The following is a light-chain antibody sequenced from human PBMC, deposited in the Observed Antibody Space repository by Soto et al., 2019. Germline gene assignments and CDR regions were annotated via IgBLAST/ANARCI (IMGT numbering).Light chain of an antibody. CDR3: QQYDSWPLT. CDR1: QSVKNN. Sequence: ETVMTQSPATLSVSPGERATLSCRASQSVKNNCLAWYQQKPGQAPKLLIYGVSTRATGIPARFSGSGSGTEFTLIINSLQSEDFAVYYCQQYDSWPLTFGGGTKVEIK. CDR2: GVS. V-gene: IGKV3-15*01. J-gene: IGKJ4*01.